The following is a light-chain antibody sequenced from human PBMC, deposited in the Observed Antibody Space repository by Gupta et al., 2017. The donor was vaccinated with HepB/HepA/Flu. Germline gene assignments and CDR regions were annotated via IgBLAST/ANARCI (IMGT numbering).Light chain of an antibody. CDR3: AAWDDSLNGV. V-gene: IGLV1-44*01. CDR2: NNN. CDR1: SSNIESHT. Sequence: QSVLTQPPSASGTPGQRVTISRSGSSSNIESHTVNWYQQLPGTAPKLLIYNNNQRPSGVPDRFSGSKSGTSASLAISGLQSEDEAIYYCAAWDDSLNGVFGGGTKLTVL. J-gene: IGLJ3*02.